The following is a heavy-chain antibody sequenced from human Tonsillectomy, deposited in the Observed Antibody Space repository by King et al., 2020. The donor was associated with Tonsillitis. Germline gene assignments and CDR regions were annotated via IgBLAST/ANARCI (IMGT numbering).Heavy chain of an antibody. CDR2: MNPNSGST. V-gene: IGHV1-8*01. Sequence: VQLVESGAEVKKPGASVKVSCKASGYTFTSYDINWVRQATGQGLEWMGWMNPNSGSTGYAQKFQGRVTMTRNTSISTAYMVLSSLGSEETAVYYCAREGQSIAAAGTSGNDYWGQGTLVTVPS. D-gene: IGHD6-13*01. CDR3: AREGQSIAAAGTSGNDY. CDR1: GYTFTSYD. J-gene: IGHJ4*02.